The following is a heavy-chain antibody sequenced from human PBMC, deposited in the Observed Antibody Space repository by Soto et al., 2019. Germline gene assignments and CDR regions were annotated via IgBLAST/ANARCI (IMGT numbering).Heavy chain of an antibody. D-gene: IGHD6-6*01. CDR3: ARDRVDSTSPFAYYYYGLDV. V-gene: IGHV3-48*03. J-gene: IGHJ6*02. CDR1: GFTFSSYE. CDR2: ISNTGSTV. Sequence: LRLSCAASGFTFSSYEMNWVRQAPGKGLEWLSFISNTGSTVYYVDSVKGRFTISRDNAKNSLYLQMNSLRPEDTAVYFCARDRVDSTSPFAYYYYGLDVWGQGTTVTVSS.